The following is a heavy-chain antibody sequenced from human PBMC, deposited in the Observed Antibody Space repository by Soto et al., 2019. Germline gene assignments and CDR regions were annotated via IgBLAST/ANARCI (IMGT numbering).Heavy chain of an antibody. CDR1: GYTFTSYG. CDR2: ISAYNGNT. D-gene: IGHD4-17*01. J-gene: IGHJ6*02. V-gene: IGHV1-18*04. CDR3: ARDDYGDYAETYYYYGMDV. Sequence: GASVKVSCKASGYTFTSYGISWVRQAPGQGLEWMGWISAYNGNTNYAQKLQGRVTITTDTSTSTAYMELRSLRSDDTAVYYCARDDYGDYAETYYYYGMDVWGQGTTVTVSS.